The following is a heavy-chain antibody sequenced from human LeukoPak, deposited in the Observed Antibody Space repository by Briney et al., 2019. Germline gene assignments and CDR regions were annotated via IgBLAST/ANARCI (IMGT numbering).Heavy chain of an antibody. D-gene: IGHD3-10*01. V-gene: IGHV3-30*19. J-gene: IGHJ4*02. Sequence: PGGSLRLSCAASGFTFSSYGMHWVRQAPGRGLEWVAVIWYDGSNKYYADSVKGRFTISRDNSKNTLYLQVNSLRAEDTAVYYCARIPTRETLIDYWGQGTLVTVSS. CDR3: ARIPTRETLIDY. CDR2: IWYDGSNK. CDR1: GFTFSSYG.